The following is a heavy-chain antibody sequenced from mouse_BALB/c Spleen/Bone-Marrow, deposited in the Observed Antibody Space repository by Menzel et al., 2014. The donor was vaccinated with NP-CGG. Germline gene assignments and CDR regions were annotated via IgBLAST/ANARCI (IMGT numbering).Heavy chain of an antibody. J-gene: IGHJ2*01. V-gene: IGHV1-14*01. Sequence: VQLQQSGPELVKPGTSVKMSCKASGYIFTSYVTDWVKQKPGQGLEWIGYINPYNDVTNYNEKFKGKATLTSDKSSSTAYMEVSSLTSEDSAVYYCAREGWLLRFDYWGQGTTLTVSS. CDR2: INPYNDVT. D-gene: IGHD2-3*01. CDR3: AREGWLLRFDY. CDR1: GYIFTSYV.